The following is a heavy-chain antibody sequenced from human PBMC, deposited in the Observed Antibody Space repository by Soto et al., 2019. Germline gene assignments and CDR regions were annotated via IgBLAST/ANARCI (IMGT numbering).Heavy chain of an antibody. CDR1: GFTFSSYT. D-gene: IGHD2-2*01. CDR3: ARDPPNDKTQLDYGMDV. V-gene: IGHV3-23*01. J-gene: IGHJ6*02. Sequence: EVQLLESGGGLGQGGGSLRLSCAASGFTFSSYTMNWFRRAPGKGLEWVSLISARGGSTYYADSVKGRFTISRDNSKNTLYLQMNSLRAEDTGVYYCARDPPNDKTQLDYGMDVWGQGTAVTVSS. CDR2: ISARGGST.